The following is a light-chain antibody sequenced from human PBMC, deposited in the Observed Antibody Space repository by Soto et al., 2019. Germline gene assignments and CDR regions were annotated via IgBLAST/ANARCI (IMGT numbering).Light chain of an antibody. J-gene: IGLJ1*01. CDR1: SSDVGGYDY. Sequence: QSALTQPASMSGSPGQSFTISCTGTSSDVGGYDYVSWYQLHPGKAPKLMVFEVNNRPSGVSYRFSGSKSGNTASLTISGLQAEDEADYFCSSYSISTAYLFGTGTKVTVL. CDR2: EVN. CDR3: SSYSISTAYL. V-gene: IGLV2-14*01.